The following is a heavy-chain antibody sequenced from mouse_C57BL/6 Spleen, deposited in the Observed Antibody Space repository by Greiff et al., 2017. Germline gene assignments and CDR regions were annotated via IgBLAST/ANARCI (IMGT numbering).Heavy chain of an antibody. J-gene: IGHJ2*01. D-gene: IGHD3-3*01. V-gene: IGHV14-4*01. CDR3: TTGDGSFDY. CDR2: IDPENGDT. Sequence: EVQLQQSGAELVRPGASVKLSCTASGFNIKDDYMHWVKQRPEQGLEWIGWIDPENGDTEYASKFQGKATITADTSSNTAYLQLSSLTSEDTAVYYCTTGDGSFDYWGQGTTLTVSS. CDR1: GFNIKDDY.